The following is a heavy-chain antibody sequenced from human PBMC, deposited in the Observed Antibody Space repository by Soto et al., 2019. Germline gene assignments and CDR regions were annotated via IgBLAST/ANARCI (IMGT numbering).Heavy chain of an antibody. V-gene: IGHV3-33*08. CDR2: IWYDGSNK. CDR1: GFTFSSYG. D-gene: IGHD6-13*01. Sequence: TGGSLRLSCAGSGFTFSSYGMHWVRQAPGKGLEWVAVIWYDGSNKYYADSVKGRFTISRDNSKNTLYLQMNSLRAEDTAVYYCARDVAPYSSSWTPVDYWGQGTLVTVSS. CDR3: ARDVAPYSSSWTPVDY. J-gene: IGHJ4*02.